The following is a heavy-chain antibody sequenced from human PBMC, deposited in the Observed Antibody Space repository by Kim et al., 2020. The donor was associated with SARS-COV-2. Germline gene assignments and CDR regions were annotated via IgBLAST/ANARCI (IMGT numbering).Heavy chain of an antibody. CDR3: ARRGRIDWHGWFDP. V-gene: IGHV5-10-1*01. CDR1: GYSFASYW. J-gene: IGHJ5*02. CDR2: IDPSDSYT. Sequence: GESLKISCKGSGYSFASYWIIWVRQMSGKGLEWMGRIDPSDSYTNYSPSFQGHVTISADKSISTAYLQWSSLKASDTAMYFCARRGRIDWHGWFDPWGQGTRLTVSS. D-gene: IGHD3-9*01.